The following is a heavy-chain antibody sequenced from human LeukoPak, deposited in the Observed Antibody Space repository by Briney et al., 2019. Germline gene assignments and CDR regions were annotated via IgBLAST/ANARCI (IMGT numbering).Heavy chain of an antibody. V-gene: IGHV4-59*01. J-gene: IGHJ6*02. Sequence: SETLSLTCTVSRGSFSSYYWSWIRQPPGKGLEWIGHIYSSGSTNYNPSLKSRATISVDTSKNLFSLKLTSVTAADTAVYFCARVTASLSFYYGMDVWGQGTTVTVSS. CDR3: ARVTASLSFYYGMDV. D-gene: IGHD2-21*02. CDR2: IYSSGST. CDR1: RGSFSSYY.